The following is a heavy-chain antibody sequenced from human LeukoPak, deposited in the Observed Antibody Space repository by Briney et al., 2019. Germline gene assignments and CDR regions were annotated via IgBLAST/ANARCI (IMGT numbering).Heavy chain of an antibody. V-gene: IGHV3-23*01. CDR3: AKDRGQSSGWYP. D-gene: IGHD6-19*01. Sequence: GGSLRLSCALSGFTFSIYAMSCVRHAPGKGLEWVSGISGSGGSTYYADSVKGRFNISRDNSKNTLYLQMHSLRAEDTAVYYCAKDRGQSSGWYPWGQGTLVTVSS. CDR2: ISGSGGST. J-gene: IGHJ5*02. CDR1: GFTFSIYA.